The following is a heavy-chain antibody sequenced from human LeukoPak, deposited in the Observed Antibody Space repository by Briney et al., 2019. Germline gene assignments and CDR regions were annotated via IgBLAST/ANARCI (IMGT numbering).Heavy chain of an antibody. J-gene: IGHJ4*02. Sequence: GGSLRLSCAASGFTFSSYSMNWVRQAPGKGLEWVSSISSSSSYIYYADSVKGRFTISRDNAKNSLYLQMNSLRAEDTAVYYCAREPGGRMVAALWYYFDYWGQGTLVTVSS. CDR1: GFTFSSYS. CDR2: ISSSSSYI. CDR3: AREPGGRMVAALWYYFDY. V-gene: IGHV3-21*01. D-gene: IGHD2-15*01.